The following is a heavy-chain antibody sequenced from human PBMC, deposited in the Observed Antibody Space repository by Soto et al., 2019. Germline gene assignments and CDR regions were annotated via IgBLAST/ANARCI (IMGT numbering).Heavy chain of an antibody. CDR3: ARVVVAATINYDSYGMDV. CDR1: GGSISSGGYY. J-gene: IGHJ6*02. Sequence: SETLSLTCTVSGGSISSGGYYWSWIRQHPGKGLEWIGYIYYSGSTYYNPSLKSRVTISVDTSKNQFSLKLSSVTAADTAVYYCARVVVAATINYDSYGMDVWGQGTTVTVSS. CDR2: IYYSGST. V-gene: IGHV4-31*03. D-gene: IGHD2-15*01.